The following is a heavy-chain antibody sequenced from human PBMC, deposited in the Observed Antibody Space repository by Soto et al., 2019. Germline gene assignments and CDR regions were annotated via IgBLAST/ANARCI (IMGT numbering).Heavy chain of an antibody. D-gene: IGHD2-21*02. Sequence: GSLRLSCAASGFTFSSYAMHWVRQAPGKGLEWVAIISFDGSNKFYADSVKGRFTISRDNAKNSLYLQMNSLRAEDTAVYYCARDESPYCGGDCYLDAFDIWGQGTMVTVSS. V-gene: IGHV3-30*03. J-gene: IGHJ3*02. CDR1: GFTFSSYA. CDR3: ARDESPYCGGDCYLDAFDI. CDR2: ISFDGSNK.